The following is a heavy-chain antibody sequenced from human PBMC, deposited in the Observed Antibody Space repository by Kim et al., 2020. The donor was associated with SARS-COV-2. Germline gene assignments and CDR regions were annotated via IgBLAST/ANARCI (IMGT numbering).Heavy chain of an antibody. Sequence: ASVKVSCKASGYTFTGYYMHWVRQAPGQGLEWMGWINPNSGGTNYAQKFQGRDTMTRDTSISTAYMELSRLRSDDTAVYYCARGVDTAMDLGEYYFDYWGQGTLVTVSS. CDR1: GYTFTGYY. D-gene: IGHD5-18*01. J-gene: IGHJ4*02. CDR3: ARGVDTAMDLGEYYFDY. CDR2: INPNSGGT. V-gene: IGHV1-2*02.